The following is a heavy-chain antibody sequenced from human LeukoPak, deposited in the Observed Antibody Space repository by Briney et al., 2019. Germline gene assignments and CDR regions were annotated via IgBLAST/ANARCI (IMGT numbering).Heavy chain of an antibody. D-gene: IGHD2-8*01. Sequence: SETLSLTCTVSGGSISSYYWSWIRQAPGKGLEWIGYIYYGGSSNPNPSLKSRVTMSLGTSKNQFPLKLSSVTAADTAVYYCARNGRGYSFDYWGQGTLDTVSS. CDR3: ARNGRGYSFDY. V-gene: IGHV4-59*01. J-gene: IGHJ4*02. CDR2: IYYGGSS. CDR1: GGSISSYY.